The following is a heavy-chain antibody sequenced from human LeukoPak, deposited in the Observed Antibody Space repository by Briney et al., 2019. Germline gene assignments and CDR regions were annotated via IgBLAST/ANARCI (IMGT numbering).Heavy chain of an antibody. Sequence: GGSLRLSCSASGFTFSDYALNWVRQAPGKGLGWVSSINVGGATADYADSVKGRFTTSRDTSKNTLYLYMNSLRAEDTALYYCCFGVLSSVFFDYWGQGTPVTVSS. CDR3: CFGVLSSVFFDY. D-gene: IGHD3-3*01. V-gene: IGHV3-23*01. J-gene: IGHJ4*02. CDR2: INVGGATA. CDR1: GFTFSDYA.